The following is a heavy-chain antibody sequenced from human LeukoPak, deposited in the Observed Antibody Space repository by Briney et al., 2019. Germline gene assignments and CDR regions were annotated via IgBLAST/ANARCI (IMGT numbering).Heavy chain of an antibody. D-gene: IGHD2-15*01. CDR3: ARDLVAATPDAFDI. Sequence: GGSLRLSCAASGFSFSTYGIHWVRQALGKGLEWVSSISSSSSYIYYADSVKGRFTISRDNAKNSLYLQMNSLRAEDTAVYYCARDLVAATPDAFDIWGQGTMVTVSS. CDR1: GFSFSTYG. CDR2: ISSSSSYI. J-gene: IGHJ3*02. V-gene: IGHV3-21*01.